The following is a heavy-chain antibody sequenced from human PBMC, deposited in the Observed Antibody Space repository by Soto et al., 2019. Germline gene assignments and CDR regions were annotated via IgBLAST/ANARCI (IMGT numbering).Heavy chain of an antibody. CDR2: IYYSGST. J-gene: IGHJ4*02. D-gene: IGHD1-26*01. V-gene: IGHV4-30-4*01. CDR1: GGSISSYY. CDR3: ARARVGASFDY. Sequence: SETLSLTCTVSGGSISSYYWSWIRQPPGKGLEWIGYIYYSGSTYYNPSLKSRVTISVDTSKNQFSLKLSSVTAADTAVYYCARARVGASFDYWGQGTLVTVSS.